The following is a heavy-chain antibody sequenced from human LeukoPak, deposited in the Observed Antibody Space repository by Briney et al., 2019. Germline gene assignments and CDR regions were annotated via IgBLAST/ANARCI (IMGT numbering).Heavy chain of an antibody. V-gene: IGHV1-8*03. Sequence: ASVKVSCKASGYTFTSFDINWVRQATGQGLEWMGWMNPKSGSAGYAQNFQGRVTFTRDTSISTAYMELSSLRSEDTAVYYCARFVLGSPSQNYYGSGSYAFDIWGQGTMVTVSS. D-gene: IGHD3-10*01. J-gene: IGHJ3*02. CDR3: ARFVLGSPSQNYYGSGSYAFDI. CDR2: MNPKSGSA. CDR1: GYTFTSFD.